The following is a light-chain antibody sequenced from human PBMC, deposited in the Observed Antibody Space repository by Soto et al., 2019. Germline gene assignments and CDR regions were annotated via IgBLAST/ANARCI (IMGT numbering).Light chain of an antibody. CDR2: DAT. V-gene: IGLV2-14*03. Sequence: QSALTQPASVSGSPGQSITISCTGISSDVGDYKYVSWYQQHPGKAPKIMIYDATNRPSGVSNRFSGSKSGNTASLTISGLQADDEADYYCSSYTVDSRYVFGTGTKLTVL. CDR3: SSYTVDSRYV. CDR1: SSDVGDYKY. J-gene: IGLJ1*01.